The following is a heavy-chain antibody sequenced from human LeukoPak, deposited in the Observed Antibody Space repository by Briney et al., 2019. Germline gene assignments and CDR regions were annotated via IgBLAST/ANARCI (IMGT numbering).Heavy chain of an antibody. CDR1: GFTFSNYW. J-gene: IGHJ4*02. V-gene: IGHV3-74*01. Sequence: GGSLRLSCAASGFTFSNYWMHWVRQAPGKGLVWVSRIKSDGSSTTYADSAKGRLTISRDNAKDTLYLQMNSLRADDTAVYYCARGPDCSGGSCYPGRFDYWGQGTLVTVSS. CDR3: ARGPDCSGGSCYPGRFDY. D-gene: IGHD2-15*01. CDR2: IKSDGSST.